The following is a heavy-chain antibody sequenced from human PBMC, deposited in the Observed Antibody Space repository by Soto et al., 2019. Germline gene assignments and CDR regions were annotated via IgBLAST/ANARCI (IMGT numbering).Heavy chain of an antibody. J-gene: IGHJ4*02. V-gene: IGHV1-8*01. CDR1: GYTFTSYD. D-gene: IGHD6-13*01. Sequence: GASVKVSCKASGYTFTSYDINWVRQATGQGLEWMGWMNPNSGNTGYAQKFQGRVTMTRNTSISTAYMGLSSLRSEDTAVFYCARGGQQLVYLDYWGQGPWATVS. CDR2: MNPNSGNT. CDR3: ARGGQQLVYLDY.